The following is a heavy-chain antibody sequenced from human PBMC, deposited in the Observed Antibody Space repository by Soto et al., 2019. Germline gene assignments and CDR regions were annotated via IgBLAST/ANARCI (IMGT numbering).Heavy chain of an antibody. J-gene: IGHJ3*02. CDR1: GFSLINYN. CDR3: ARRGSEVTTGGGSLDI. V-gene: IGHV3-21*01. D-gene: IGHD4-17*01. CDR2: ISLIGTYI. Sequence: EVQLVESGGGLVKPGGSLRLSCEVSGFSLINYNMNWVRQAPGKGLEWVSYISLIGTYISYADSVKVRFTISRDNAKNLLYVQMDSLRAEDTAVYYCARRGSEVTTGGGSLDIWGQGTMVTVSS.